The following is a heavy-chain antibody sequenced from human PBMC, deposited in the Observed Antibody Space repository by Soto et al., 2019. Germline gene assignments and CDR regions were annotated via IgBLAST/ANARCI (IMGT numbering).Heavy chain of an antibody. CDR1: GGTFSSYA. CDR3: ARDLVLAGSGSYSRYYYYGMDV. V-gene: IGHV1-69*05. CDR2: IIPIFGTA. D-gene: IGHD3-10*01. Sequence: SVKVSCKASGGTFSSYAISWVRQAPGQGLEWMGGIIPIFGTANYAQKFQGRVTMTRDTSTSTVYMELSSLRSEDTAVYYCARDLVLAGSGSYSRYYYYGMDVWGQGTTVTVSS. J-gene: IGHJ6*02.